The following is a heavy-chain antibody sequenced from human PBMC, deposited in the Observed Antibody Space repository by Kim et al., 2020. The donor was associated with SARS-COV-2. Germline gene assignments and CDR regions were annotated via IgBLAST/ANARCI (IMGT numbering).Heavy chain of an antibody. D-gene: IGHD3-10*01. CDR3: ARPQPGITMVRGEEYFDY. J-gene: IGHJ4*02. CDR2: IYYSGST. Sequence: SETLSLTCTVSGGSISSSSYYWGWIRQPPGKGLEWIGSIYYSGSTYYNPSLKSRVTISVDTSKNQFSLKLSSVTAADTAVYYCARPQPGITMVRGEEYFDYWGQGTLVTVS. V-gene: IGHV4-39*01. CDR1: GGSISSSSYY.